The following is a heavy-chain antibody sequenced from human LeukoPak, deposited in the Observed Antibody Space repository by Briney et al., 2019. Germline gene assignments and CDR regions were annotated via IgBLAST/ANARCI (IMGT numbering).Heavy chain of an antibody. D-gene: IGHD5-18*01. J-gene: IGHJ4*02. Sequence: PGWSLRLSCAASGFTFSTYTMNWVRQAPGKGLEWVSTVSDSSDVHYSDSVKGRFTISRDNARNSLYLQMNSLRDEDTAVYYCARDGLHTAHFDYWGQGTLVTVSS. V-gene: IGHV3-48*02. CDR1: GFTFSTYT. CDR2: VSDSSDV. CDR3: ARDGLHTAHFDY.